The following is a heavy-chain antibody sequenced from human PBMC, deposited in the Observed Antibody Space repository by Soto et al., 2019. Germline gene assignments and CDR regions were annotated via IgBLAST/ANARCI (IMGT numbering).Heavy chain of an antibody. D-gene: IGHD6-6*01. J-gene: IGHJ3*02. CDR3: ARASPGGYSSSSAAGAFDI. CDR1: GFTFSSYG. V-gene: IGHV3-33*08. CDR2: IWYDGSNK. Sequence: GSLRLSCAASGFTFSSYGMHWVRQAPGKGLEWVAVIWYDGSNKYYADSVKGRFTISRDNSKNTLYLQMNSLRAEDTAVYYCARASPGGYSSSSAAGAFDIWGQGTMVTVSS.